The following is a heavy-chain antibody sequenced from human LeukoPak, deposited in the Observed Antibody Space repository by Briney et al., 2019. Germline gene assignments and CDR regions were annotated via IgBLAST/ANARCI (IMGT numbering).Heavy chain of an antibody. CDR2: IWYDGSNK. CDR1: GFTFSSYG. J-gene: IGHJ5*02. CDR3: AREYATTYYYDSSGYQDNWFDP. V-gene: IGHV3-33*01. D-gene: IGHD3-22*01. Sequence: GGSLRLSCAASGFTFSSYGMHRVRQAPGKGLEWVAVIWYDGSNKYYADSVKGRFTISRDNSKNTLYLQMNSLRAEDTAVYYCAREYATTYYYDSSGYQDNWFDPWGQGTLVTVSS.